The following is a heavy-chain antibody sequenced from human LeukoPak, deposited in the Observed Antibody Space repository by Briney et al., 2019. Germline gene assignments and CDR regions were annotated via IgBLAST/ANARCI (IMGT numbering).Heavy chain of an antibody. CDR2: ISAYNGNT. V-gene: IGHV1-18*01. CDR1: GYTFTSYG. J-gene: IGHJ4*02. Sequence: ASVKVSCKASGYTFTSYGISWVRQAPGQGLEWMGWISAYNGNTNYAQKLQGRVTMTEDTSTDTAYMELSSLRSEDTAVYYCATDPRYYYDSSGSFPQWGQGTLVTVSS. CDR3: ATDPRYYYDSSGSFPQ. D-gene: IGHD3-22*01.